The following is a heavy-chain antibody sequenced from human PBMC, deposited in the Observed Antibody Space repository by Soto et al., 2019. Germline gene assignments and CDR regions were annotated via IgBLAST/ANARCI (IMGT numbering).Heavy chain of an antibody. CDR3: ARDRGANGAYFDY. V-gene: IGHV4-59*01. CDR1: GGSINSYH. Sequence: QVQLQESGPGRVKPSETLSLTCTASGGSINSYHWSWIRQPPGKGLEWIGYIYYSGSTNYNPSLKSRVTISVDTSKEQFSLKLNSVTAADTAVYYCARDRGANGAYFDYWGQGTLVTVSS. D-gene: IGHD3-10*01. CDR2: IYYSGST. J-gene: IGHJ4*02.